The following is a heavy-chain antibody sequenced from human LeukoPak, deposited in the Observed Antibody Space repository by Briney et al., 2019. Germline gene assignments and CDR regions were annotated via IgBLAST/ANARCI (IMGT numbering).Heavy chain of an antibody. J-gene: IGHJ4*02. CDR2: IWYDGSNK. CDR3: AISGGSGSYYPDY. CDR1: GFTFSSYV. V-gene: IGHV3-33*08. Sequence: GGSLRLSCAASGFTFSSYVMHWVRQAPGKGLEWVAVIWYDGSNKYYADSVKGRFTVSRDNSKNTLYLQMNSLRAEDTAVYYCAISGGSGSYYPDYWGQGTLVTVSS. D-gene: IGHD3-10*01.